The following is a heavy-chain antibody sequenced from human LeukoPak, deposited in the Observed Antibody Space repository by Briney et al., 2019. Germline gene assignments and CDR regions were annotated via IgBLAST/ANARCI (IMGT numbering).Heavy chain of an antibody. D-gene: IGHD7-27*01. CDR1: GGTFSSYT. Sequence: AXVKVSCKASGGTFSSYTISWVRQAPGQGLEWMGRIIPILGIANYAQKFQGRVTITADKSTSTAYMEVSSLRSEDTAVYYCARDGEISLWFDPWGQGTLVTVSS. CDR2: IIPILGIA. V-gene: IGHV1-69*04. J-gene: IGHJ5*02. CDR3: ARDGEISLWFDP.